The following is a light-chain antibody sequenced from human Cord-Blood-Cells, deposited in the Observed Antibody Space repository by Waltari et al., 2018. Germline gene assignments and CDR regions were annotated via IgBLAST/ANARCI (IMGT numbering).Light chain of an antibody. CDR3: CSYAGSYTYVV. J-gene: IGLJ2*01. Sequence: QSALTQPRSVSGSPGQSVTISCTGTSSDVGGYHYVSWYPQHPGKAPKLMIYDVSKRPSGVPDRFSGSKSGNTASLTISGLQAEDEADYYCCSYAGSYTYVVFGGGTKLTVL. V-gene: IGLV2-11*01. CDR2: DVS. CDR1: SSDVGGYHY.